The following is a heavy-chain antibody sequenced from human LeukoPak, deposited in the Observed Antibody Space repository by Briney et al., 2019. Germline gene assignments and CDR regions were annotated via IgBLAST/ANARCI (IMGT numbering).Heavy chain of an antibody. V-gene: IGHV1-69*13. CDR3: ARLHSSLHYYDTSGYFHY. D-gene: IGHD3-22*01. J-gene: IGHJ4*02. CDR2: IIPIFGTA. Sequence: ASVKVSCKASGGTFSSYAISWVRQAPGQGLEWMGGIIPIFGTANYAQKFQGRVTITADESTSTAYMELSSLRSEDTAVYYCARLHSSLHYYDTSGYFHYWGQGTLVTVSS. CDR1: GGTFSSYA.